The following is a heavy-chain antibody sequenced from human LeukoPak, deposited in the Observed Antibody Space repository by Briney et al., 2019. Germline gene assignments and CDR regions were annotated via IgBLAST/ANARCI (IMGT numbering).Heavy chain of an antibody. CDR3: AKDLPSSY. CDR2: ISGSGSST. Sequence: GGSLRLSCAASGFTFSRYAMNWVRQAPGKGLEWVSTISGSGSSTYYPDSVKGRFTISRDNSKNTLYLQMNSLRAEDTAIYCCAKDLPSSYWGQGTLVTVSS. V-gene: IGHV3-23*01. CDR1: GFTFSRYA. J-gene: IGHJ4*02.